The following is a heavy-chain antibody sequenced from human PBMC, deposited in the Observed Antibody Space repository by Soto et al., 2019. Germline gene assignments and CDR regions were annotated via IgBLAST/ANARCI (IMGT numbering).Heavy chain of an antibody. CDR2: ISAYNGNT. J-gene: IGHJ4*02. V-gene: IGHV1-18*03. Sequence: GASVKVSCKASGYTFTNYAFSWVRQAPGQGLEWMGWISAYNGNTNYPQKLQGRVTMTTDTSTSTAYMELRSLRSDDMAVYYCARYLAAAGLFDCWGQGTLVTVSS. CDR3: ARYLAAAGLFDC. CDR1: GYTFTNYA. D-gene: IGHD6-13*01.